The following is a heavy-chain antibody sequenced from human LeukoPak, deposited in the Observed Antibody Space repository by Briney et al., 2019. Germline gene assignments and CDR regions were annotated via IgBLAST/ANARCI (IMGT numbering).Heavy chain of an antibody. CDR1: GFIFSRYW. Sequence: GGSLRLSCAASGFIFSRYWMHWVRQAPGKGLVWVSRINSDGSSTSYADSVKGRSTISRDNAKDTLYLQMNSLRAEDTAVYYCAREVSGSSFFDYWGQGTLVTVSS. V-gene: IGHV3-74*01. CDR2: INSDGSST. CDR3: AREVSGSSFFDY. J-gene: IGHJ4*02. D-gene: IGHD1-26*01.